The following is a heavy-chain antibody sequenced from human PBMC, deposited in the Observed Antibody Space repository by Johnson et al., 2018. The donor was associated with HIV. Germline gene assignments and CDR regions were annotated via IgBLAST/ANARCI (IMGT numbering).Heavy chain of an antibody. CDR2: IRYDGSNK. Sequence: MQLVESGGGVVQPGGSLRLSCAASGFTFSSYGMHWVRQAPGKGLEWVAFIRYDGSNKYYADSVKGRFTISRDNSKNTLNVQMHSLRVDDTAVYYCAKRATVVSGSPRDAFDIWGQGTMVTVSS. CDR3: AKRATVVSGSPRDAFDI. V-gene: IGHV3-30*02. J-gene: IGHJ3*02. CDR1: GFTFSSYG. D-gene: IGHD4-23*01.